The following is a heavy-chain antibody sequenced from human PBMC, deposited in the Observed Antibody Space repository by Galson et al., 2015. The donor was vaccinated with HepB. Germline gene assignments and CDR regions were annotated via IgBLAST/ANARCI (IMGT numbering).Heavy chain of an antibody. CDR2: INPQNGNK. J-gene: IGHJ4*02. CDR3: ARGVVPYGGYDYAHFDY. CDR1: GYRFSTYG. D-gene: IGHD5-12*01. V-gene: IGHV1-18*04. Sequence: SVKVSCKASGYRFSTYGIGWVRQAPGQGLEWMGSINPQNGNKIYAQRFQGRVSLTTDTSTTTAYMDLESLRSDDTAVYYCARGVVPYGGYDYAHFDYWGQGSRVTVSS.